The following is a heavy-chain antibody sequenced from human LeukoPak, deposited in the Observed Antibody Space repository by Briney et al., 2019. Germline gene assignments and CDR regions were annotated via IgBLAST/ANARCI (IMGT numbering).Heavy chain of an antibody. V-gene: IGHV4-59*01. CDR3: ARGGYGDPRALYFDY. CDR1: GGSISSYY. D-gene: IGHD4-17*01. CDR2: IYYSGST. Sequence: PSETLSLTCTVSGGSISSYYWSWIRQPPGKGLEWIGYIYYSGSTNYNPSLKSRVTISVDTSKNQFSLKLSSVTAADTAVYYCARGGYGDPRALYFDYWGQGTLVTVSS. J-gene: IGHJ4*02.